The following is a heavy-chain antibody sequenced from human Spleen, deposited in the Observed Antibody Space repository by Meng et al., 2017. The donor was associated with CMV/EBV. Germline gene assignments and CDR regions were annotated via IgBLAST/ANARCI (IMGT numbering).Heavy chain of an antibody. CDR1: GYTFNDYY. CDR2: INPNSGGT. V-gene: IGHV1-2*02. D-gene: IGHD7-27*01. Sequence: ASVKVSCKTSGYTFNDYYIHWVRQAPGQGLEWMGWINPNSGGTNYAQKFQGRVTMTRDTSINTGYMELTRLTSDDTAVYYCARDNNWGPDYWGQGTLVTVSS. CDR3: ARDNNWGPDY. J-gene: IGHJ4*02.